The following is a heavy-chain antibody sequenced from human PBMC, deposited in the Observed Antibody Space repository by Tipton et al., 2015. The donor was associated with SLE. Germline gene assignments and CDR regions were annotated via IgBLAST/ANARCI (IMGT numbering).Heavy chain of an antibody. D-gene: IGHD2-8*02. Sequence: PGLVKPSETLSLTCTVSGASINSGGYYWSWIRQLSGKGLEWLGYIYDSGSTYYNPSLKSRLTISADTSKNQFSLHVNSVTAADTAVYYCARDRGPGATVGAIPYNWFDPWGQGTLVTVSS. V-gene: IGHV4-31*03. CDR1: GASINSGGYY. CDR3: ARDRGPGATVGAIPYNWFDP. J-gene: IGHJ5*02. CDR2: IYDSGST.